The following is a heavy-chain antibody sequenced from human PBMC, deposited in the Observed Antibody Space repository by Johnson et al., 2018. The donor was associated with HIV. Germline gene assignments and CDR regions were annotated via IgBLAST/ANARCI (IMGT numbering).Heavy chain of an antibody. J-gene: IGHJ3*02. CDR2: ISSSGRTI. D-gene: IGHD2-15*01. V-gene: IGHV3-48*04. Sequence: VQLVESGGGVVQPGRSLRLSCAASGFTFRSYAMHWVRQAPGRGLEWVSYISSSGRTISYADSVTGRFTISRDNAKNSLYLQMNSMRAEDTAVYYCARDPFTPAGSEAFDIWGQGTMVTVSS. CDR1: GFTFRSYA. CDR3: ARDPFTPAGSEAFDI.